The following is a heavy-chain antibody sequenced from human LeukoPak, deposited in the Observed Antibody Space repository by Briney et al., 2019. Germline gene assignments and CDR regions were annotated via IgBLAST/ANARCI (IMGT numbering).Heavy chain of an antibody. CDR1: GFTFSSYA. J-gene: IGHJ4*02. Sequence: GGSLRLSCAAPGFTFSSYAMSWVRQAPGKGLEWVSLNDSGGNTYYADSVKGRFTISRDNSKNTLFLQMSSLRAEDTAVYYCAKTSAGIRGGYFDYWGQGTLVTVSS. CDR3: AKTSAGIRGGYFDY. V-gene: IGHV3-23*01. D-gene: IGHD3-10*01. CDR2: NDSGGNT.